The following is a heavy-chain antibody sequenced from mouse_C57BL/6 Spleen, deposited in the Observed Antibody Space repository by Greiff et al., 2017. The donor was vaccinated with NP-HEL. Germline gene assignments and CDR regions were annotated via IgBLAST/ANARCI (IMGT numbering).Heavy chain of an antibody. J-gene: IGHJ2*01. CDR1: GFTFSDYG. CDR2: ISSGSSTI. D-gene: IGHD1-1*02. CDR3: ARPGWASYYFDY. Sequence: EVKLMESGGGLVKPGGSLKLSCAASGFTFSDYGMHWVRQAPEKGLEWVAYISSGSSTIYYADTVKGRFTISRDNAKNTLFLQMTSLRSEDTAMYYCARPGWASYYFDYWGQGTTLTVSS. V-gene: IGHV5-17*01.